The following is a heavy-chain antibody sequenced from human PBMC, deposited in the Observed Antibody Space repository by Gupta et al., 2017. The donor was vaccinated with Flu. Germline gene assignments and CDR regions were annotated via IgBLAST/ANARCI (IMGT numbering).Heavy chain of an antibody. Sequence: QVQLQESGPGLVKPSETLSLTCTVSGGSISSYYWSWIRQPPGKGLEWIGYIYYSGSTNYNPSLKSRVTISVDTSKNQFSLKLSSLTAADTAVYYCARDFTRRYYYDSSGYYAFDIWGQGTMVTVSS. J-gene: IGHJ3*02. CDR2: IYYSGST. D-gene: IGHD3-22*01. CDR1: GGSISSYY. CDR3: ARDFTRRYYYDSSGYYAFDI. V-gene: IGHV4-59*01.